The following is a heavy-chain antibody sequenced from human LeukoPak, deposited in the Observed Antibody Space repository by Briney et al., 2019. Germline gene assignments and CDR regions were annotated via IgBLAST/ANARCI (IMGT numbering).Heavy chain of an antibody. V-gene: IGHV3-48*04. J-gene: IGHJ4*02. D-gene: IGHD2-15*01. Sequence: GGSLRLSCAASGFTFSSYAMHWVRQAPGKGLEWVSYISSSGSTIYYADSVKGRFTISRDNAKNSLYLQMNSLRAEDTAVYYCAREGRGGSGYYFDYWGQGTLVTVSS. CDR2: ISSSGSTI. CDR3: AREGRGGSGYYFDY. CDR1: GFTFSSYA.